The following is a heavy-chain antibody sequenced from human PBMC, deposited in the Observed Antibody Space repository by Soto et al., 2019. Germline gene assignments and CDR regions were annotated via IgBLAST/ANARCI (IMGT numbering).Heavy chain of an antibody. CDR3: ARGVFRGANPRFDY. CDR1: GFTFSNYE. Sequence: GSLRLSCAASGFTFSNYEMHWVRQAPGKGLEYVSGISNNGAHTDYAKSVKGRFTISRDNSKNTLYLQMGSLRAEDTAVYYCARGVFRGANPRFDYWGQGTLVTVSS. D-gene: IGHD1-26*01. V-gene: IGHV3-64*01. CDR2: ISNNGAHT. J-gene: IGHJ4*02.